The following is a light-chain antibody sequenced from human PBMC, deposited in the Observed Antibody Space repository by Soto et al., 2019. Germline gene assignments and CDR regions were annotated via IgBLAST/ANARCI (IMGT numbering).Light chain of an antibody. J-gene: IGLJ3*02. V-gene: IGLV1-47*01. CDR3: AAWDDSLSGWV. CDR1: NSNIGSNY. Sequence: QSVLTQPPSASGTPGQRVTLSCSGRNSNIGSNYVYWYQQVPGTAPKLLIYTTNQRPSGVPDRFSGSKSATSASLAIGGLRSEDEADYYCAAWDDSLSGWVFGGGTKLTVL. CDR2: TTN.